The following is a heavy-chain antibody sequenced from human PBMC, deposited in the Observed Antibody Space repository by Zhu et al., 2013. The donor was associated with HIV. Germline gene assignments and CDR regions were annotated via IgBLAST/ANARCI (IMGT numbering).Heavy chain of an antibody. Sequence: QVQLVQSGAEVKKPGSSVKVSCKASGGTFSSYAISWVRQAPGQGLEWMGGIIPIFGTANYAQKFQGRVTITADKSTSTAYMELSSLRSEDTAVYYCARDRIAARPLPGIYGMDVWGQGTTVTVSS. J-gene: IGHJ6*02. CDR3: ARDRIAARPLPGIYGMDV. CDR2: IIPIFGTA. V-gene: IGHV1-69*06. CDR1: GGTFSSYA. D-gene: IGHD6-6*01.